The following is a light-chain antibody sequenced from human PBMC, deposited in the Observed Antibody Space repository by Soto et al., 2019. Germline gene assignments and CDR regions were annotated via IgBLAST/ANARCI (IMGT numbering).Light chain of an antibody. V-gene: IGKV3-11*01. Sequence: EIFLTQSPCTVSSFTVDIVTRSRRASQYINTRLAWYQPRPGQSPRLLIYQTSLRAAGIPARFSASGSGTDFTLTISDVQPEDFALYSCHQRQSWPRTFGQGTKVDI. CDR1: QYINTR. J-gene: IGKJ1*01. CDR2: QTS. CDR3: HQRQSWPRT.